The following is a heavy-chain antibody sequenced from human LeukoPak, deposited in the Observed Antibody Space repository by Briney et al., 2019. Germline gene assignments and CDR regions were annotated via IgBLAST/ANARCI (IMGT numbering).Heavy chain of an antibody. CDR2: ISSSGSTI. Sequence: PGGSLRLSCAASGFTFSDYYMSWIRQAPGKGLEWVSYISSSGSTIYYADSVKGRFTISRENAKNSLYLQMNSLRAEDTAVYYCARVRWAPQEMDVWGKGTTVTVSS. CDR1: GFTFSDYY. D-gene: IGHD5-24*01. V-gene: IGHV3-11*01. J-gene: IGHJ6*04. CDR3: ARVRWAPQEMDV.